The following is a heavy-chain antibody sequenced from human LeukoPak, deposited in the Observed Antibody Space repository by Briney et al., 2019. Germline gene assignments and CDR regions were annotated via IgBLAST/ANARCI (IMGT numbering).Heavy chain of an antibody. CDR1: GDSIISINYY. CDR3: ARGFVAAAALRGWFDP. Sequence: ASETLSLTCTVSGDSIISINYYWGWIRQPPGKGLEWFGNIYYSGSTYYNPSLKSRVTISVDTSKNQFSLKLSSVTAADTAVYYCARGFVAAAALRGWFDPWGQGTLVTVSS. D-gene: IGHD6-13*01. J-gene: IGHJ5*02. CDR2: IYYSGST. V-gene: IGHV4-39*01.